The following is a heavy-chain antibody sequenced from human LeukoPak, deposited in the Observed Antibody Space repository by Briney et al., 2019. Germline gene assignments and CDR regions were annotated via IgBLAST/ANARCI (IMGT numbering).Heavy chain of an antibody. Sequence: SETLSLTCTVSGYSISSGYYWSWIRQPAGKGLEWIGRIYIGRGTNYNPSLKSRVTMSVDTSNNQFSLKLTSVTAADTAVYFCARESRVLIGDGYYLDSWGPGTLVTVSS. V-gene: IGHV4-4*07. CDR1: GYSISSGYY. CDR3: ARESRVLIGDGYYLDS. D-gene: IGHD3-3*01. CDR2: IYIGRGT. J-gene: IGHJ4*02.